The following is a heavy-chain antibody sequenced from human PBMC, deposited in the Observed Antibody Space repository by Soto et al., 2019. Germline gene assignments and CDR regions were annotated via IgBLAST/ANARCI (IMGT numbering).Heavy chain of an antibody. CDR2: IHSSGGT. D-gene: IGHD2-15*01. CDR1: VASIKSRNYF. J-gene: IGHJ4*02. V-gene: IGHV4-39*02. CDR3: GRLAEAATGHTDFDF. Sequence: ETLSLTCTVSVASIKSRNYFWGWIRQPPGKGLEFVGSIHSSGGTYYNPSLKSRVTVSVDLSNSHFSLSLKSLTATDTAVYYCGRLAEAATGHTDFDFWGQGTLVTVSS.